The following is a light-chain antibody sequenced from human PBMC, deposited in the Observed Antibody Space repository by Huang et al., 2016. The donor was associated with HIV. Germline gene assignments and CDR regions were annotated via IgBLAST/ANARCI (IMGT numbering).Light chain of an antibody. Sequence: VMMSQSTATLAASPGERVTLSCGASQSVNTNLAWYQQKPGQPPRLLIYAASPRATGVPARFAGSGSGTEFTLTIDSLQSDDFAVYYCQQYNKWPPEYTFGQGTRLEIK. CDR1: QSVNTN. V-gene: IGKV3-15*01. CDR3: QQYNKWPPEYT. CDR2: AAS. J-gene: IGKJ2*01.